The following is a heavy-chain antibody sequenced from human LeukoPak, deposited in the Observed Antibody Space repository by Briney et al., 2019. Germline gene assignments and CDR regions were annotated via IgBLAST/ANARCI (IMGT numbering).Heavy chain of an antibody. V-gene: IGHV3-33*01. J-gene: IGHJ5*02. D-gene: IGHD3-10*01. Sequence: GRSLRLSCAASGFTFSSYGMHWVRQAPGKGLEWVAVIWYDGSNKYYADSVKGRFTISRDNAKNSLYLQMNSLRAEDTALYYCARSQARGDNWFDPWGQGTLVTVSS. CDR2: IWYDGSNK. CDR3: ARSQARGDNWFDP. CDR1: GFTFSSYG.